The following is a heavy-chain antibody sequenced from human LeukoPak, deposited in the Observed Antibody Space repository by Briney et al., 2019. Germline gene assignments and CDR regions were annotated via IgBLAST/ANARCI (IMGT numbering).Heavy chain of an antibody. D-gene: IGHD5-12*01. J-gene: IGHJ6*03. CDR3: ARGHSGYDVWARYYYYYYMDV. V-gene: IGHV3-11*01. Sequence: PGGSLRLSCAASGFTFSDYYMSWIRQAPGKGLGWGSYISSSGSTIYYADSVKGRFTISRDNAKNSLYLQMNSLRAEDTAVYYCARGHSGYDVWARYYYYYYMDVWGKGTTVTVSS. CDR2: ISSSGSTI. CDR1: GFTFSDYY.